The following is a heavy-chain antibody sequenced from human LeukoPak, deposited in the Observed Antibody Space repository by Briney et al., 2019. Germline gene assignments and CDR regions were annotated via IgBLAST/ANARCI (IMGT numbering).Heavy chain of an antibody. CDR1: GYTFTSYD. CDR3: ARGARWVGVVPAAIFGPWLDP. CDR2: MNPNSGNT. J-gene: IGHJ5*02. V-gene: IGHV1-8*01. D-gene: IGHD2-2*01. Sequence: GASVKVSCKASGYTFTSYDINWVRQATGQGLEWMGWMNPNSGNTGYAQKFQGRVTITRNTSISTAYMELSSLRSEDTAVYYCARGARWVGVVPAAIFGPWLDPWGQGTLVTVSS.